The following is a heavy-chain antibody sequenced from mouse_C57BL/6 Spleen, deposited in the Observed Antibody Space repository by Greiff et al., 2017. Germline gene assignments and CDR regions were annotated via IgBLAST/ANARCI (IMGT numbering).Heavy chain of an antibody. CDR2: IDPNSGGT. D-gene: IGHD1-1*01. CDR3: ARGGGSSYYVYAMDY. Sequence: QVQLQQSGAELVKPGASVKLSCKASGYTFTSYWMHWVKQRPGRGLEWIGRIDPNSGGTKYNEKFKSKATLTVDKPSSTAYMQLSRLTSEDTAVYYCARGGGSSYYVYAMDYWGQGTSVTVSS. V-gene: IGHV1-72*01. J-gene: IGHJ4*01. CDR1: GYTFTSYW.